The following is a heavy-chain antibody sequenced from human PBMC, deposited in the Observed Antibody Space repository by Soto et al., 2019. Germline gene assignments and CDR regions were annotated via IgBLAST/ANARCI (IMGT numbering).Heavy chain of an antibody. CDR3: ARIRRAVTTSPDYYYYYMDV. Sequence: GSGPTLVNPTQTLTLTCTFSGFSLSTSGMCVSWIRQPPGKALEWLARIDWDDDKYYSTSLKTRLTISKDTSKNQVVLTMTNMDPVDTATYFCARIRRAVTTSPDYYYYYMDVWGKGTTVTVSS. V-gene: IGHV2-70*11. D-gene: IGHD4-17*01. CDR2: IDWDDDK. J-gene: IGHJ6*03. CDR1: GFSLSTSGMC.